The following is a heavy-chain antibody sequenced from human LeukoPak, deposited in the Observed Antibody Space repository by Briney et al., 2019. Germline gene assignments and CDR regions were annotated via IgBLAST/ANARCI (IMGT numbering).Heavy chain of an antibody. CDR1: GFPFSDYY. CDR3: ARGFCISASCYRCAFDI. Sequence: GGSLRLSCAASGFPFSDYYMSWNRQAPGKGLEWVSYISSSGNTVYYTDSVKGRFTISRDNAKNSLYLQMNSLRAEDTAVYYCARGFCISASCYRCAFDIWGQGTVVTVSS. J-gene: IGHJ3*02. D-gene: IGHD2-2*01. CDR2: ISSSGNTV. V-gene: IGHV3-11*01.